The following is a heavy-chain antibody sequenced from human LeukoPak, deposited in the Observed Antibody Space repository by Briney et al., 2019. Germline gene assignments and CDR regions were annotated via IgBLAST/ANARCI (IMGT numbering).Heavy chain of an antibody. J-gene: IGHJ4*02. CDR1: GGSISSYY. Sequence: PSETLSLTCTVSGGSISSYYWSWIRQPPGKGLEWIGEINHSGSTNYNPSLKSRVTISVDTSKNQFSLKLSSVTAADTAVYYCATQGGAYWGQGTLVTVSS. V-gene: IGHV4-34*01. D-gene: IGHD3-16*01. CDR2: INHSGST. CDR3: ATQGGAY.